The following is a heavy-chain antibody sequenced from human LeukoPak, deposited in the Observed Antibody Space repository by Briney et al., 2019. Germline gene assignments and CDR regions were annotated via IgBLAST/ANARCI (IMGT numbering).Heavy chain of an antibody. CDR1: GFTFSSYS. CDR3: AIGYDYVWGSYRYPFDY. V-gene: IGHV3-48*04. Sequence: GGSLRLSCAASGFTFSSYSMNWVRQAPGKGLEWVSYISSSSSTIYYADSVKGRFTISRDNAKNSLYLQMNSLRAEDTAVYYCAIGYDYVWGSYRYPFDYWGQGTLVTVSS. J-gene: IGHJ4*02. D-gene: IGHD3-16*02. CDR2: ISSSSSTI.